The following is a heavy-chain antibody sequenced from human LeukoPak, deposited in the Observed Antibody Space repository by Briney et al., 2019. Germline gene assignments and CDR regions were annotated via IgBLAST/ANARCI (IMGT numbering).Heavy chain of an antibody. D-gene: IGHD1-26*01. CDR3: ARDRGCVDL. CDR2: IHSSGST. CDR1: GDSVSGYY. Sequence: SETLSLTCGVSGDSVSGYYWSWIRRPPEKGLEWIGYIHSSGSTNYSPSLKSRLALSVDTSKNQFSLNLNSVTAADTAVYYCARDRGCVDLWGRGTLVTVSS. V-gene: IGHV4-59*02. J-gene: IGHJ2*01.